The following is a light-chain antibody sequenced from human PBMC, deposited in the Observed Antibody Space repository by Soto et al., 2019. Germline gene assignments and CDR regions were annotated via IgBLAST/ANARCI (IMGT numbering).Light chain of an antibody. J-gene: IGKJ4*01. CDR1: QGTSND. CDR3: QKYNSAPLT. V-gene: IGKV1-27*01. Sequence: DIQMNQSPSALSASVGNRVTITCRARQGTSNDLAWDQHKPGKVPKLLIYAASTLQSGFPSRFSVSASQTDFTLTITSLQPEDVATDYGQKYNSAPLTVGGRTKGDLK. CDR2: AAS.